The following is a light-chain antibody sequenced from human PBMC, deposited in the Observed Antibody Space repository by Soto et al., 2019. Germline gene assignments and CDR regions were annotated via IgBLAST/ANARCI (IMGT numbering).Light chain of an antibody. CDR2: DAS. CDR1: QSVSSY. CDR3: QQRSNWPGYT. V-gene: IGKV3-11*01. J-gene: IGKJ2*01. Sequence: EIVLTQSPATLSLSPGERATLSCRASQSVSSYLAWYQQKPGQAPRLLIYDASNRATGIPARFSGSGSGTDFTLTISSIEAEDFAVYYCQQRSNWPGYTFGQGTKLEIK.